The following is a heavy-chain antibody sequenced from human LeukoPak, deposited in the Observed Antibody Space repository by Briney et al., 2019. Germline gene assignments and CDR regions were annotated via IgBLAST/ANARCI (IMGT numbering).Heavy chain of an antibody. Sequence: PSETLSLTCAVSGYSISSGYYWGWIRQPPGKGLEWIGSIHHSGSTYYNPSLKSRVTISVDTSKNQFSLKLSSVTAADTAVYYCARRQEYDFWSGYGEYYFDYWGQGTLVTVSS. D-gene: IGHD3-3*01. V-gene: IGHV4-38-2*01. CDR3: ARRQEYDFWSGYGEYYFDY. CDR2: IHHSGST. CDR1: GYSISSGYY. J-gene: IGHJ4*02.